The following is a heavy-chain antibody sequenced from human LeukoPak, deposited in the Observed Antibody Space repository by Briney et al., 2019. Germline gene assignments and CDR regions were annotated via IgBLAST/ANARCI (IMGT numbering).Heavy chain of an antibody. V-gene: IGHV3-21*05. CDR2: IDSGSDDI. J-gene: IGHJ4*02. Sequence: PGGSLRLSCAASGFSFSLYAMNWVRQAPGKGLEWISYIDSGSDDILHADSVRGRFAISRDNAKNTLYLEMSSLRAEDTAVYYCARDTYRPQLIDSWGQGTLVTVSS. CDR3: ARDTYRPQLIDS. D-gene: IGHD5-18*01. CDR1: GFSFSLYA.